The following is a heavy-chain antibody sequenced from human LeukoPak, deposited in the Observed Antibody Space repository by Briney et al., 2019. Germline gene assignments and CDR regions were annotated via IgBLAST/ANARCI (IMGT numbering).Heavy chain of an antibody. CDR1: GFTFGTSG. D-gene: IGHD5-18*01. Sequence: GGTLRLSCAASGFTFGTSGMSWVRQAPGKGLEWVSAISGSGVSTYYADSVKGRFTISRDNSKNTLYLQMNSLRAEDTAVYYCAKEYGYTYGEFDYWGQGTLVTVSS. CDR3: AKEYGYTYGEFDY. J-gene: IGHJ4*02. CDR2: ISGSGVST. V-gene: IGHV3-23*01.